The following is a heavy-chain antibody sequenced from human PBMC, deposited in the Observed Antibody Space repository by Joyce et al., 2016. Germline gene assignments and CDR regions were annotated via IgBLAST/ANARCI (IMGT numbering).Heavy chain of an antibody. CDR2: ISSDSTYI. CDR1: GFTFSTSS. V-gene: IGHV3-21*02. J-gene: IGHJ6*02. D-gene: IGHD3-22*01. CDR3: ARGGIVYDYSMDL. Sequence: EVQLVESGGGLVKPGGSLRISCTASGFTFSTSSMSWFRRAPGKALEVFSDISSDSTYIFYADSVKGRFTVSRDNAKNSLYLQMNSLRAEDTAVFFCARGGIVYDYSMDLWGQGTTVTVSS.